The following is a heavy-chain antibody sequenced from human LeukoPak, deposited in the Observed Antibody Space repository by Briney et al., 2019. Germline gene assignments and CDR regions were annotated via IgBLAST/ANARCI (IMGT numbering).Heavy chain of an antibody. CDR1: GFTFSSYA. D-gene: IGHD3-10*01. CDR3: ARKYGSGKNYYYYMDV. CDR2: ISYDGSNK. V-gene: IGHV3-30*04. Sequence: QSGGSLRLSCAASGFTFSSYAMHWVRQAPGKGLEWVAVISYDGSNKYYADSVKGRFTISRDNSKNTLYLQMNSLRAEDTAVYYCARKYGSGKNYYYYMDVWGKGTTVTVSS. J-gene: IGHJ6*03.